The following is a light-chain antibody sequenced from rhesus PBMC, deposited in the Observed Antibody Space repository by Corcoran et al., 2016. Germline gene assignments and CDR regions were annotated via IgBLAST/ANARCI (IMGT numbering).Light chain of an antibody. J-gene: IGKJ3*01. CDR2: AAS. Sequence: DIQMTQSPSSLSASVGDTVTITCRASQGISSYLNWFQQKPGKAPKFLIYAASSLQSGVPSRFSGRGSGTDFTLTISSLQPEDFATYYCQQYKSSPFTFGPGTKLDIK. V-gene: IGKV1-28*02. CDR3: QQYKSSPFT. CDR1: QGISSY.